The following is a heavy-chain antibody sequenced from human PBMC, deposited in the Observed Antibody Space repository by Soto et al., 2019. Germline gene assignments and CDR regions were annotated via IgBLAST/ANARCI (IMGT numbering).Heavy chain of an antibody. CDR2: ISSSSSYI. J-gene: IGHJ6*02. V-gene: IGHV3-21*01. CDR3: ARDGVEDDFWSGYSPYYYYYGMDV. D-gene: IGHD3-3*01. CDR1: GFTFSSYS. Sequence: GSLRLSCAASGFTFSSYSMNWVRQAPGKGLEWVSSISSSSSYIYYADSVKGRFTISRDNAKNSLYLQMNSLRAEDTAVYYCARDGVEDDFWSGYSPYYYYYGMDVWGQGTTVTVSS.